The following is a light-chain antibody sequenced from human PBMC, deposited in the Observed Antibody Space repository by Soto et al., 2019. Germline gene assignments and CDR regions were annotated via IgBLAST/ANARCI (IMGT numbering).Light chain of an antibody. V-gene: IGKV3-20*01. CDR2: NAS. CDR1: QSVSSNF. Sequence: EIVLTQSPGTLSLSPGERATLFCRASQSVSSNFLAWYQQKPGQAPRLLIYNASRRAAGIPDRFSGSGSGTDFTLTISRLEPEVFAVYYCQQYSTSSPRYTFGQGTKLEIK. J-gene: IGKJ2*01. CDR3: QQYSTSSPRYT.